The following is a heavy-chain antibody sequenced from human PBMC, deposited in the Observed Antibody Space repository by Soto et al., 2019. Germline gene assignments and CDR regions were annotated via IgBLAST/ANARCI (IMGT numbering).Heavy chain of an antibody. J-gene: IGHJ6*03. CDR1: GGSISSSSYY. V-gene: IGHV4-39*01. CDR2: IYYSGST. CDR3: ARVVAASHAAYYYYYMDV. D-gene: IGHD2-15*01. Sequence: SETLSLTSTVSGGSISSSSYYWGWIRQPPGKGLEWIGSIYYSGSTYYNPSLKSRVTISVDTSKNQFSLKLSSVTAADTAVYYCARVVAASHAAYYYYYMDVWGKGTTVTVSS.